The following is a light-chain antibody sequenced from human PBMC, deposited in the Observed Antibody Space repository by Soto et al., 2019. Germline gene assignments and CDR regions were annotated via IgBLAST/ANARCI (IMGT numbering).Light chain of an antibody. Sequence: IVMTQSPDSLAVSLGERATVNCKSSQSVLYSSNNKNYLAWYQYKPGQPPRLLIYWASTRESGVPDRFSGSGSGTDFTLTISSLQAEDVAVYYCQQYYSAPYTFGQGTKLESK. CDR2: WAS. J-gene: IGKJ2*01. CDR3: QQYYSAPYT. V-gene: IGKV4-1*01. CDR1: QSVLYSSNNKNY.